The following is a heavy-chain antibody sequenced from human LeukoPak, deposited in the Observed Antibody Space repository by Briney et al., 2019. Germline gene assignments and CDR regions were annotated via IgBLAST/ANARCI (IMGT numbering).Heavy chain of an antibody. CDR1: GFTFSSYS. CDR2: ISSSSSYI. J-gene: IGHJ4*02. V-gene: IGHV3-21*01. CDR3: ARDHDTAMVYFDY. Sequence: GGSLRLSCAASGFTFSSYSMNWVRQAPGKGLEWVSSISSSSSYIYYADSVKGRFTISRDNAKNSLYLQMNSLRAEDTAVYDCARDHDTAMVYFDYWGQGTLVTVSS. D-gene: IGHD5-18*01.